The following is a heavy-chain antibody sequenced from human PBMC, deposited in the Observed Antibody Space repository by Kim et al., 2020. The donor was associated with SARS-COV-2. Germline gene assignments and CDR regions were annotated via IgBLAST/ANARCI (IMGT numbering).Heavy chain of an antibody. CDR3: ARSSWGWFDP. Sequence: TKYAQKCQGRVTITRDTSASTAYMELSSLRSEDTAVYYCARSSWGWFDPWGQGTLVTVSS. CDR2: T. D-gene: IGHD7-27*01. J-gene: IGHJ5*02. V-gene: IGHV1-3*01.